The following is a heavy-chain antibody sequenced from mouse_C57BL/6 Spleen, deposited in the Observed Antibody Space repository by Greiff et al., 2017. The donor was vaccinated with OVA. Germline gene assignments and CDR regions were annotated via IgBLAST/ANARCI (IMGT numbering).Heavy chain of an antibody. Sequence: EVKLVEPGGGLVQPGGSLSLSCAASGFTFTDYYMSWVSQPPGKALEWMGFIRNKANGYTTEYSASVKGRFTISRDNSQSILYLQTNALGAEDSATYYYASSLSEGMAYWGQGTLVTVSA. CDR1: GFTFTDYY. D-gene: IGHD6-1*01. CDR3: ASSLSEGMAY. V-gene: IGHV7-3*01. CDR2: IRNKANGYTT. J-gene: IGHJ3*01.